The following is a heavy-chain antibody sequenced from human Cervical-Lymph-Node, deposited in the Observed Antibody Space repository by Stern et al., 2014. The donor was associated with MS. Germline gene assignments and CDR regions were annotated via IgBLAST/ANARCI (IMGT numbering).Heavy chain of an antibody. CDR3: ARAFCTGGVCYSFPFYGMDV. CDR2: INWTGGST. CDR1: GFTFEDYG. D-gene: IGHD2-8*02. J-gene: IGHJ6*02. Sequence: VQLVQSGGGVVRPGRSLRLSCAASGFTFEDYGMSWVRQGPGKGMEGVAAINWTGGSTVYAGSVQGRFTISRDNAKNSLYLQMNSLRAEDTALYHCARAFCTGGVCYSFPFYGMDVWGQGTTVTVSS. V-gene: IGHV3-20*01.